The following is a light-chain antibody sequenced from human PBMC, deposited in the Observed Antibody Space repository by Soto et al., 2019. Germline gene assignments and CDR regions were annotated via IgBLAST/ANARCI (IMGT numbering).Light chain of an antibody. CDR1: SSDVGGYNY. CDR2: EVS. V-gene: IGLV2-14*01. CDR3: GSYTSSNTYV. Sequence: QSALTQPASVSGSPGQSITISCTGTSSDVGGYNYVSWYQQHPGKAPKLMIYEVSNRPSGVSNRFSGSKSGNTASLTISGLQAEDEADYYCGSYTSSNTYVFGTGTKLTVL. J-gene: IGLJ1*01.